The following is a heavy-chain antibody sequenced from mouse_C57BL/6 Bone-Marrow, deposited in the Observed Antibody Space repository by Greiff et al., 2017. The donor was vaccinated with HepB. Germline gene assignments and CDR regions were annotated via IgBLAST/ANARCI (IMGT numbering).Heavy chain of an antibody. J-gene: IGHJ3*01. D-gene: IGHD1-1*01. V-gene: IGHV1-15*01. CDR2: IDPETGGT. CDR1: GYTFTDYE. Sequence: VQLQQSGAELVRPGASVTLSCKASGYTFTDYEMHWVKQTPVHGLEWIGAIDPETGGTAYNQKFKGKAILTADKSSSTAYMELRSLTSEDSAVYYCTKPYYGSNPFAYWGQGTLVTVSA. CDR3: TKPYYGSNPFAY.